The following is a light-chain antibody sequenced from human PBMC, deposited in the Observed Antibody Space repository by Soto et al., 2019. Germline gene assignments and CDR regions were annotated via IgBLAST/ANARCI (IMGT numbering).Light chain of an antibody. CDR3: QQTYISSATM. J-gene: IGKJ2*01. V-gene: IGKV1-39*01. CDR1: QDINIY. Sequence: DIQMTQSPSSLFASVGDRVTITCQATQDINIYLNWYQHKPGKAPKLLIYDASALQSGVPSRFSGSGSGRDFTLNITRLQPEDFATYYCQQTYISSATMFGQGTKVDIK. CDR2: DAS.